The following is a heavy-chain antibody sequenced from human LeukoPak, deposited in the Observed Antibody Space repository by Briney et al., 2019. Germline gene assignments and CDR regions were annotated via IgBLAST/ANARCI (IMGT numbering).Heavy chain of an antibody. Sequence: GGSLRPSCAASGFTFSSYWMSWVRQAPGKGLEWVANIKQDGSEKYYVDSVKGRFTISRDNAKNSLYLQMNSLRAEDTAVYYCARDKGFSYGDHFDYWGQGTLVTVSS. CDR2: IKQDGSEK. J-gene: IGHJ4*02. CDR3: ARDKGFSYGDHFDY. D-gene: IGHD4-17*01. V-gene: IGHV3-7*01. CDR1: GFTFSSYW.